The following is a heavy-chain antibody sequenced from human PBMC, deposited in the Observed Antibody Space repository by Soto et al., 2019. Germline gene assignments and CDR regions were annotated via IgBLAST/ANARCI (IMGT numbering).Heavy chain of an antibody. CDR3: ARGVVAATDWLDP. Sequence: SETLSLTCTVSGGSISSYYWSWIRQPPGKGLEWIGYIYYSGSTNYNPSLKSRVTISVDTSKNQFSLKLSSVTAADTAVYYCARGVVAATDWLDPCGQGPLVTVYS. CDR1: GGSISSYY. CDR2: IYYSGST. J-gene: IGHJ5*02. V-gene: IGHV4-59*01. D-gene: IGHD2-15*01.